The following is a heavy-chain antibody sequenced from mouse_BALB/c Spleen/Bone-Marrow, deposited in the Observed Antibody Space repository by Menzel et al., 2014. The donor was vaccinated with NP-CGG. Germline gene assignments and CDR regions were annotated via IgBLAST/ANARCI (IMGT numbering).Heavy chain of an antibody. V-gene: IGHV1-39*01. D-gene: IGHD1-2*01. CDR3: VRSRLRDWYFDV. Sequence: VQLQQSGPELVKPGASMKISCKASGYSFTGYTMNWVKQSHGKNLEWIGLINPYNGGTSYDQKFKGKATLTTDKSSSTVHMQLSRLTSEDSAVYFCVRSRLRDWYFDVWGAGTTITISS. CDR2: INPYNGGT. CDR1: GYSFTGYT. J-gene: IGHJ1*01.